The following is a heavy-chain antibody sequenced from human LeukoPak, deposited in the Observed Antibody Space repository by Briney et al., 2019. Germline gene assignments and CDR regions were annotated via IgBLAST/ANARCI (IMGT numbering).Heavy chain of an antibody. CDR3: ASADGYNYFDY. D-gene: IGHD5-24*01. CDR1: GFTFSSYW. CDR2: IKQDGSEK. Sequence: PGGSLRLSCAASGFTFSSYWMSWVRQAPGKGLEWVANIKQDGSEKYYVDSVKGRFTISRDNAKNSLYLQMNSLRAEDTAVYYCASADGYNYFDYWGQGTLVTVSS. V-gene: IGHV3-7*01. J-gene: IGHJ4*02.